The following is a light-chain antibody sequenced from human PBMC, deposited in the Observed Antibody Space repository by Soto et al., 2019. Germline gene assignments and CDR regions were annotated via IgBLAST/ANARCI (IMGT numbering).Light chain of an antibody. CDR1: SSDVGGYNY. J-gene: IGLJ3*02. CDR2: EVT. Sequence: QSALTQPPSASGSPGRSVTISCTGTSSDVGGYNYVSWYQQYPGRAPKLMIYEVTKRPSGVPDRFSGSKSGNTASLTVSGRQTEDEADYYCSSYAASNNFYFVFGGGTKLTVL. V-gene: IGLV2-8*01. CDR3: SSYAASNNFYFV.